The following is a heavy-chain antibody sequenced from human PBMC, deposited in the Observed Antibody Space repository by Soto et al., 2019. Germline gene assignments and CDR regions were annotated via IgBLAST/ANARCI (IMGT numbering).Heavy chain of an antibody. CDR1: GGSFSGYS. Sequence: SETLSLTCAVYGGSFSGYSWTWIRQSPGKGLEWIGQINDGGSANYNPSLKSRVTISVDTSKNQFSLKLSSVTAADTAVYYCARDGGTYYFDYWGQGTLVTVSS. V-gene: IGHV4-34*01. J-gene: IGHJ4*02. CDR3: ARDGGTYYFDY. CDR2: INDGGSA.